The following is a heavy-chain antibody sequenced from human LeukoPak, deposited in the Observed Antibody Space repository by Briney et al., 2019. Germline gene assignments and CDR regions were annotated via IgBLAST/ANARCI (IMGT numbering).Heavy chain of an antibody. J-gene: IGHJ1*01. CDR3: ARAYKDRSLAGKKEFFQH. CDR1: GFTFDNYA. D-gene: IGHD6-19*01. Sequence: GGSLRLSCAASGFTFDNYAMNWVRQVPGKGLEWISLISWNSGTIGYADSAKGRFTISRDNANNFLYLQMNSLRAEDTALYYCARAYKDRSLAGKKEFFQHWGQGTLVTVSS. CDR2: ISWNSGTI. V-gene: IGHV3-9*01.